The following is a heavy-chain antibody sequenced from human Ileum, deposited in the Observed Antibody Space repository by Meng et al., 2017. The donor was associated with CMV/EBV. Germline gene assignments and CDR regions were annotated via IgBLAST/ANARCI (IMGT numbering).Heavy chain of an antibody. Sequence: EVQLGEAGGGLVKPGGSLRLSCAASGFTFSTYSMNWVRQAPGKGLEWVSSISSSSSYIYYADSVKGRFTISRDNAKNSLYLQMNSLRAEDTAVYYCARQVDWNVDFDYWGQGTLVTVSS. J-gene: IGHJ4*02. CDR2: ISSSSSYI. CDR1: GFTFSTYS. D-gene: IGHD1-1*01. CDR3: ARQVDWNVDFDY. V-gene: IGHV3-21*01.